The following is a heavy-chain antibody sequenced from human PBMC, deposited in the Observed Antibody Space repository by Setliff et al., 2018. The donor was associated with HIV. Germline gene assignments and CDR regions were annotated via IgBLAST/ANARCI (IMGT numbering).Heavy chain of an antibody. CDR3: TRAEQQLPYYYYYYGMDV. V-gene: IGHV4-59*11. CDR2: VYYTGSA. D-gene: IGHD6-13*01. Sequence: SETLSLTCIVSGASINSHYWYWIRQPPGKGLEWIGHVYYTGSANYNPSLKSRVTISVGTSKNQYSLKLSSVTAADTAVYYCTRAEQQLPYYYYYYGMDVWGQGTTVTVSS. CDR1: GASINSHY. J-gene: IGHJ6*02.